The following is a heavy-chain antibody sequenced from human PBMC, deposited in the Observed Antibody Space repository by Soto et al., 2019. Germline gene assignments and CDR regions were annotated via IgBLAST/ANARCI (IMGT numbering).Heavy chain of an antibody. Sequence: SETLSLTCGVSGGFFSGHSWSWIRLSPRQGLEWIAEINDSGSTKYNPSLKSRAMISLDMSKNQCSLKMTSVTAADTGVYYCTRGAPTFWFDPWGPGTQVTVSS. J-gene: IGHJ5*02. CDR3: TRGAPTFWFDP. D-gene: IGHD3-3*02. V-gene: IGHV4-34*01. CDR1: GGFFSGHS. CDR2: INDSGST.